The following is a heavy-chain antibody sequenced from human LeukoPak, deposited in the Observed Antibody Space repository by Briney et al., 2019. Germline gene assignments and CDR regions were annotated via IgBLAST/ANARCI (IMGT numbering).Heavy chain of an antibody. CDR3: ARGGIDDAFDI. D-gene: IGHD3-16*01. CDR2: ISSSSSTI. Sequence: GGSLRLSCAASGFTFSSYSMNWVRQAPGKGLEWVSYISSSSSTIYYADSVKGRFTISRDNAKNSLYLQMNSLRAEDTAVYYCARGGIDDAFDIWGQGTMVTVSS. J-gene: IGHJ3*02. CDR1: GFTFSSYS. V-gene: IGHV3-48*01.